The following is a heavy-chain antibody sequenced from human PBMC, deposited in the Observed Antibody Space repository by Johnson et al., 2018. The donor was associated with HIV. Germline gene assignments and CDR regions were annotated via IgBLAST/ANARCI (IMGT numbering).Heavy chain of an antibody. J-gene: IGHJ3*02. CDR2: IYSGGST. V-gene: IGHV3-66*01. Sequence: VQLVESGGGLVQPGGSLRLSCAASGFTVSSNYMNWVRQAPGKGLEWVSVIYSGGSTYYADSVKGRFTISRDNSKNTLYLQMNSLRTEDTAVYYCARAGCGGDCSTDAFDIWGQGTVVTVSS. CDR3: ARAGCGGDCSTDAFDI. CDR1: GFTVSSNY. D-gene: IGHD2-21*02.